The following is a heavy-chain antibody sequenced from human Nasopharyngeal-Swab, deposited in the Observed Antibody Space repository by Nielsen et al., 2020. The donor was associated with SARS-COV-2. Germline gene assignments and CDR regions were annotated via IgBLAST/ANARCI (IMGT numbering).Heavy chain of an antibody. CDR1: GGSISSYY. D-gene: IGHD3-10*01. CDR2: IYYSGST. Sequence: SETLSLTCTVSGGSISSYYWSWIRQLPGKGLEWIGYIYYSGSTNYNPSLKSRVTISVDTSKNQFSLKLSSVTAADTAVYYCARVSYYYGSGSYYKYFDYWGQGTLVTVSS. CDR3: ARVSYYYGSGSYYKYFDY. J-gene: IGHJ4*02. V-gene: IGHV4-59*01.